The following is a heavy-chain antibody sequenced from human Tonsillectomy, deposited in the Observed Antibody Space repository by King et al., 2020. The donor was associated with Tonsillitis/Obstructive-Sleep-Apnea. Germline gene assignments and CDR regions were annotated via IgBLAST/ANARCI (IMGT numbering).Heavy chain of an antibody. J-gene: IGHJ4*02. Sequence: VQLVESGGGVVQPGRSLRLSCVASGFTFSGSGMHWVRQAPGKGLEWVAVIWYDGSNKYYAYSVKGRFTISRDNSKNTLYLQINSLRAEDTAVYYCARKGYSSGWYYFDYWGQGTLVTVSS. CDR1: GFTFSGSG. CDR3: ARKGYSSGWYYFDY. V-gene: IGHV3-33*01. CDR2: IWYDGSNK. D-gene: IGHD6-19*01.